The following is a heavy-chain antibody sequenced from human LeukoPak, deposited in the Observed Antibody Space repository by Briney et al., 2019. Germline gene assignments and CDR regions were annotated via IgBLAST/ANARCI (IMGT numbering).Heavy chain of an antibody. Sequence: GGSLRLSCAASGFTVSSYGMSWVRQAPGKGLEWVANIKHDGSEQYYVDSVKGRFTISRDNAKNSLYLQMNSLRAEDTAVYYCAKDLITGTTGSFDYWGQGTLVTVSS. CDR2: IKHDGSEQ. CDR3: AKDLITGTTGSFDY. D-gene: IGHD1-20*01. V-gene: IGHV3-7*03. CDR1: GFTVSSYG. J-gene: IGHJ4*02.